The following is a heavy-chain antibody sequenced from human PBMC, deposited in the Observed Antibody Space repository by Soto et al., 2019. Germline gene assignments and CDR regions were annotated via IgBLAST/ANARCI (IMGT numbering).Heavy chain of an antibody. CDR2: INPSGGST. CDR1: GYTFTSYY. D-gene: IGHD6-19*01. Sequence: QVQLVQSGAEVKKPGASVKVSCKASGYTFTSYYMHWVRQAPGQGLEWRGIINPSGGSTSYAQKFQGRVTMTRDTSTSTVYMELSSLRSEDTAVYYCARVLWDGYSSGWSNFDYWGQGTLVTVSS. J-gene: IGHJ4*02. V-gene: IGHV1-46*01. CDR3: ARVLWDGYSSGWSNFDY.